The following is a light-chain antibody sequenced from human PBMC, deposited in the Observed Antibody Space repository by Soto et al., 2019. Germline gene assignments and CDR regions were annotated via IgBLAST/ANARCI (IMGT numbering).Light chain of an antibody. CDR3: KPYGYSQIT. CDR2: AAY. J-gene: IGKJ5*01. Sequence: LTRPPGTPSLSPVERASLSSAPRPSVSSSHLAWYQHKPGQATRLLIYAAYSRATGRPDRFSGGGSGTDFTLTISRMEPEEFAVYYCKPYGYSQITLGNGTRVEIK. CDR1: PSVSSSH. V-gene: IGKV3-20*01.